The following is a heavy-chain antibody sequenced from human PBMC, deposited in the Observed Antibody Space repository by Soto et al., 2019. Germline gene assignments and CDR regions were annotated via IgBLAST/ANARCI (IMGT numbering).Heavy chain of an antibody. J-gene: IGHJ5*02. CDR1: GFTFGNYW. Sequence: GSLRLSCAASGFTFGNYWMSWVRQAPVKGPEWVANIKQDGSERNYVDSVKGRFTISRDNAENSLYLQMNSLRVEDTGVYYCASDRHIGPWGQGTLVTFSS. D-gene: IGHD2-21*01. V-gene: IGHV3-7*01. CDR3: ASDRHIGP. CDR2: IKQDGSER.